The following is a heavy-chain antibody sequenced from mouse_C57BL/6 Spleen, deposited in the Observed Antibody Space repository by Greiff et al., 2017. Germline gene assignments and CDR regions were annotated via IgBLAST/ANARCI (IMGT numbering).Heavy chain of an antibody. V-gene: IGHV6-3*01. CDR2: IRLKSDNYAT. CDR1: GFTFSNYW. D-gene: IGHD2-4*01. J-gene: IGHJ3*01. Sequence: EVKLMESGGGLVQPGGSMKLSCVASGFTFSNYWMNWVRQSPEKGLEWVAQIRLKSDNYATHYAESVKGRFTISRDDSKSSVYLQMNNLRAEDTGIYYCTGYDYWFAYWGQGTLVTVSA. CDR3: TGYDYWFAY.